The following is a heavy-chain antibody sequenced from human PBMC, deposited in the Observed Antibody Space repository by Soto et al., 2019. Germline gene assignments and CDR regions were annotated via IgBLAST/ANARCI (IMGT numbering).Heavy chain of an antibody. CDR2: IIPIFGTA. CDR1: GGTFSSYA. J-gene: IGHJ4*02. D-gene: IGHD5-12*01. Sequence: SVKVSCKASGGTFSSYAISWVRQAPGQGLEWMGGIIPIFGTANYAQKFQGRVTITADESTSTAYMELSSLRSEDTAVYYCARSSYLDGYNYYFDYWGQGTLVTVSS. CDR3: ARSSYLDGYNYYFDY. V-gene: IGHV1-69*13.